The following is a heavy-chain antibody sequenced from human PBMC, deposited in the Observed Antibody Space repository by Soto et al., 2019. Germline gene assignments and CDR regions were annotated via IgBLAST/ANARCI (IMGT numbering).Heavy chain of an antibody. D-gene: IGHD3-10*01. CDR3: ARGRAVRGVTRDFDY. CDR2: INHSGST. CDR1: GGSFSGYY. V-gene: IGHV4-34*01. Sequence: QVQLQQWGAGLLKPSETLSLTCAVYGGSFSGYYWSWIRQPPGKGLEWIGEINHSGSTNYNPSLKSRVTISVDTSKNQFSRKLSSVTAADTAVYYCARGRAVRGVTRDFDYWGQGTLVTVSS. J-gene: IGHJ4*02.